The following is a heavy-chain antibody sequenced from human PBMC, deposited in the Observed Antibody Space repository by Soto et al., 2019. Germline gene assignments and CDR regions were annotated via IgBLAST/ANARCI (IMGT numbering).Heavy chain of an antibody. CDR2: VYYNGSV. Sequence: QVHLQESGPGLVKPSETLSLTCNVSGVSLTGYHWNWIRQPPGKTLEWIGFVYYNGSVSYNPSLKGRASISVDRSKNQFSLRLTSVTAADTAVYYCARRLNLGSFDHWGQGTLVTVSS. CDR1: GVSLTGYH. CDR3: ARRLNLGSFDH. J-gene: IGHJ5*02. D-gene: IGHD3-10*01. V-gene: IGHV4-59*01.